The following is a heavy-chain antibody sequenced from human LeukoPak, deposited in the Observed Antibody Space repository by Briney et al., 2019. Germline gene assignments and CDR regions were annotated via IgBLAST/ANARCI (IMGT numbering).Heavy chain of an antibody. Sequence: ASVKVSCKVSGYSLTEISKYWVRQAPGKGLEWMGGFDPEDGQTIYAQKFQGRVTMTEDTSTETAYMEMSSLRSEDTAVYYCATGLGGYPLPFDYWGQGTLVTVSS. CDR1: GYSLTEIS. CDR2: FDPEDGQT. D-gene: IGHD3-22*01. CDR3: ATGLGGYPLPFDY. J-gene: IGHJ4*02. V-gene: IGHV1-24*01.